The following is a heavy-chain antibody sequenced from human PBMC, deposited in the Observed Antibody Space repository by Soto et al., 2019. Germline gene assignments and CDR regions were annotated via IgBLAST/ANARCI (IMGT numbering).Heavy chain of an antibody. CDR1: GDSITTYKW. Sequence: SEILSLTCGVSGDSITTYKWWTWVRQTPGKGLEWIGEIYDSGNTRYNPSLKSRVTISKDTSKNELSLKLNSVTVADTAVYYCATCQLGEYYYAMDIWGQGTTVTVSS. CDR2: IYDSGNT. CDR3: ATCQLGEYYYAMDI. V-gene: IGHV4-4*02. J-gene: IGHJ6*02. D-gene: IGHD7-27*01.